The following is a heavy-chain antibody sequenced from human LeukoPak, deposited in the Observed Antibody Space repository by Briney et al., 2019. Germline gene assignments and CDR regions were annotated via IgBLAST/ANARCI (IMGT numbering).Heavy chain of an antibody. CDR3: AKDGGLSSDDY. Sequence: GGSLRLSCAASGFTFSSYGMSWVRQAPGKGLEWVSGISGSGGSTYYADSVKGRFTISRDNSKNTLYLQMNSLRAEDTAVYYCAKDGGLSSDDYWGQGTLVTVSS. D-gene: IGHD6-25*01. CDR2: ISGSGGST. V-gene: IGHV3-23*01. J-gene: IGHJ4*02. CDR1: GFTFSSYG.